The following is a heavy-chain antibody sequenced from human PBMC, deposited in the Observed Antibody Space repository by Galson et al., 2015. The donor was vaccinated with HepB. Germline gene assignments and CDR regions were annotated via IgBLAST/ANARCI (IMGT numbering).Heavy chain of an antibody. Sequence: SLRLSCAASGFTFSSYAMHWVRQAPGKGLEWVAVISYDGSNKYYADSVKGRFTISRDNSKNTLYLQMNSLRAEDTAVYYCARDLWDIVVVPAARLLGLPGGYWGQGTLVTVSS. CDR3: ARDLWDIVVVPAARLLGLPGGY. CDR2: ISYDGSNK. D-gene: IGHD2-2*01. CDR1: GFTFSSYA. J-gene: IGHJ4*02. V-gene: IGHV3-30-3*01.